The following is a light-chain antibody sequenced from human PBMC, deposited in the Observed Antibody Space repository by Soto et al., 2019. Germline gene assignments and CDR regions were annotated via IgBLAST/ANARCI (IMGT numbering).Light chain of an antibody. V-gene: IGLV1-51*02. J-gene: IGLJ2*01. CDR3: GTWDTSLSAVV. CDR1: SSNIGNNY. CDR2: ENS. Sequence: QSVLTQPPSVSAAPGQRVTISCSGSSSNIGNNYLSWYQQLPGTAPKLLIYENSKRPSGIPDRFSGSKSGTSATLGITGLQTGDDADYYCGTWDTSLSAVVFGGGTKVTVL.